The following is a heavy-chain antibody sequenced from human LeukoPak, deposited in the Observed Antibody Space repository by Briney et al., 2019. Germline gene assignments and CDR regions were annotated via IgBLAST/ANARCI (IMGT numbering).Heavy chain of an antibody. V-gene: IGHV4-30-4*02. CDR2: IYYSGRT. J-gene: IGHJ5*02. D-gene: IGHD4-17*01. CDR3: ARLVTTVTKRNNWFDP. CDR1: GGSISSGDYY. Sequence: SETLSLTCTVSGGSISSGDYYWSWLRQPPGRGLEWIAYIYYSGRTYYNPSLKSRVTISVDTSKNQFSLKLRSVTAADTAVYYCARLVTTVTKRNNWFDPWGQGALVTVSS.